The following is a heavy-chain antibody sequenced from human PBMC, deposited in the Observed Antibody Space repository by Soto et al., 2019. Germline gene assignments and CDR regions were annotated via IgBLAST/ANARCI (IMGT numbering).Heavy chain of an antibody. V-gene: IGHV1-69*06. CDR3: ARERSYYYAMDV. J-gene: IGHJ6*02. Sequence: QVQLVQSGAEVKKSGSPVKVSCTASGGTFSSYSINWVRQAPGQGLEWMGGVIPIFGKPTYAQKFQGRLMITADKPTSTAYMELTSLRYDDTAVYYCARERSYYYAMDVWGQGTTVTVSS. CDR1: GGTFSSYS. CDR2: VIPIFGKP.